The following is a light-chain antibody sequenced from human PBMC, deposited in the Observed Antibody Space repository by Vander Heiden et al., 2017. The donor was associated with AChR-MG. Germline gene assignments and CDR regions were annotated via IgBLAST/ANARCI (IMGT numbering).Light chain of an antibody. Sequence: QSALTQPASVSGSPGQSITISCTGTSSDVGGYNYVSWYQQHPGKAPKLMIYAVTSRPSGVSNRFSGSKSGNTDSLTISGLQTEDEADDYCKSYADTNTWVFGGGTKLTVL. J-gene: IGLJ3*02. CDR2: AVT. V-gene: IGLV2-14*01. CDR3: KSYADTNTWV. CDR1: SSDVGGYNY.